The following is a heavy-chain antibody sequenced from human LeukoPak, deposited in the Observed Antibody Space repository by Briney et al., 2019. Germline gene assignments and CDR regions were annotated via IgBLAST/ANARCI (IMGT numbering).Heavy chain of an antibody. D-gene: IGHD6-6*01. Sequence: GGSLRLSCAASGFTFSSYSMNWVRQAPGKGLEWVSSISSSSSYIYYADSVKGRFTISRDNAKNSLYLQMNSLRAEDTAVYYCARAQGPYSSSSDAFDIWGQGTMVTVSS. CDR2: ISSSSSYI. CDR3: ARAQGPYSSSSDAFDI. CDR1: GFTFSSYS. V-gene: IGHV3-21*01. J-gene: IGHJ3*02.